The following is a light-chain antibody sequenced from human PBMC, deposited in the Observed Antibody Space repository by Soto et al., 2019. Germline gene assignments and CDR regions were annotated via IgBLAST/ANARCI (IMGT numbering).Light chain of an antibody. CDR1: SSDVGGYNY. J-gene: IGLJ2*01. V-gene: IGLV2-14*01. CDR2: EVS. Sequence: QSALTQPASVSGSPGQSITISCTGTSSDVGGYNYVSWYQHHPGKASKLIIYEVSNRPSGVSNRFSGSKSGNTASLTISGLQAEDETDYYCSSYTSDNTLVFGGGTKLTVL. CDR3: SSYTSDNTLV.